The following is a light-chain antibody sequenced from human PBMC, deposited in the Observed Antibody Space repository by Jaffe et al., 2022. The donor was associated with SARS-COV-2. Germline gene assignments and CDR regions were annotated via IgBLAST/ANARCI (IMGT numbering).Light chain of an antibody. V-gene: IGLV2-14*03. CDR1: SSDIGAYEY. J-gene: IGLJ1*01. Sequence: QSALTQPASVSGSPGQSITISCTGTSSDIGAYEYVSWYQQHPGKVPKLIIHDVSNRPSGVSSRFSGSKSGNTASLTISGLQAEDEADYYCNSYANSFTYVFGTGTKVTVL. CDR3: NSYANSFTYV. CDR2: DVS.